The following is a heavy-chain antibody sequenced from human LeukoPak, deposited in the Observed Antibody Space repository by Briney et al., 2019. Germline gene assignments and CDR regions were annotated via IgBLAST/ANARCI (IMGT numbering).Heavy chain of an antibody. CDR2: INPNSDNT. V-gene: IGHV1-8*01. Sequence: ASVKVSCKASGYTFTSYDINWVRQAPGQGLEWMGWINPNSDNTEYAQNFQGRVTFTRNTSINTAYMELSTLRSEDTAMYYCARSLSVTMVRGVMPDYWGQGTLVTVSS. J-gene: IGHJ4*02. CDR1: GYTFTSYD. CDR3: ARSLSVTMVRGVMPDY. D-gene: IGHD3-10*01.